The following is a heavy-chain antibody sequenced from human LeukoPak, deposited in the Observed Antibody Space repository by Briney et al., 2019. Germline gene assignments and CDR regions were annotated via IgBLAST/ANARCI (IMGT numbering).Heavy chain of an antibody. CDR2: IIPILGIA. J-gene: IGHJ4*02. V-gene: IGHV1-69*04. D-gene: IGHD5-18*01. CDR1: GGTFSSYA. Sequence: ASVKVSCKASGGTFSSYAISWVRQAPGQGLEWMGRIIPILGIANYAQKFQGRVTITADKSTSTAYMELSSLRSEDTAVYYCATNVDTAMAGRYYFGYWGQGTLVTVSS. CDR3: ATNVDTAMAGRYYFGY.